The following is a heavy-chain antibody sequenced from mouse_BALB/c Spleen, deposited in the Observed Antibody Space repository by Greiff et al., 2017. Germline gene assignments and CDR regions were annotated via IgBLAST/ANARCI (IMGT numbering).Heavy chain of an antibody. CDR2: ISSGGSYT. V-gene: IGHV5-9-4*01. Sequence: EVMLVESGGGLVKPGGSLKLSCAASGFTFSSYAMPWVRQSPEKRLEWVAEISSGGSYTYYPDTVTGRFTISRDNAKNTLYLEMSSRRSEDTAMYYCAAHGVLYAMDYWGQGTSVTVSS. CDR1: GFTFSSYA. J-gene: IGHJ4*01. CDR3: AAHGVLYAMDY.